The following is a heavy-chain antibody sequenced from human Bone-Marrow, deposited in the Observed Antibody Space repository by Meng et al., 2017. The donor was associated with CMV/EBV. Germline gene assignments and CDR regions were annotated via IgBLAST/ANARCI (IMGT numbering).Heavy chain of an antibody. CDR3: ARGQGRWPGGFDY. CDR2: INPSGCST. Sequence: ASVKVSCKASGYTFTSYYMHWVRQAPGQGLEWMGIINPSGCSTSYAQKFQGRVTMNRDTSTSTVYMELSSQRSEDTAVYYCARGQGRWPGGFDYWGQGTLVTVSS. V-gene: IGHV1-46*01. CDR1: GYTFTSYY. D-gene: IGHD1-26*01. J-gene: IGHJ4*02.